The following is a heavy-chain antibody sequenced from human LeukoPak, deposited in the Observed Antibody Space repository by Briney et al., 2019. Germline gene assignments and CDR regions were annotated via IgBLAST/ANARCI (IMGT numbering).Heavy chain of an antibody. CDR2: ISGSGADT. V-gene: IGHV3-23*01. J-gene: IGHJ4*02. CDR1: GFPFCTYY. D-gene: IGHD1-1*01. CDR3: AGNRN. Sequence: GSLRLSFAASGFPFCTYYMNWVRQAPGKGLEWVSSISGSGADTYYADSLKGRFTISRDNSKNTMYLQMNSLRVEDTAVYYCAGNRNWGQGTLVTVSS.